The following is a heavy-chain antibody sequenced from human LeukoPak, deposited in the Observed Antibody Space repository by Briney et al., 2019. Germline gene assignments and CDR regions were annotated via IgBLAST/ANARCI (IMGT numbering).Heavy chain of an antibody. CDR2: IIPILGIA. D-gene: IGHD6-19*01. CDR3: ARAGSGWDDAFDI. V-gene: IGHV1-69*04. Sequence: SVKVSCKASGGTFSSYAISWVRQAPGQGLEWMGRIIPILGIANYVQKFQGRVTITADKSTSTAYMELSSLRSEDTAVYYCARAGSGWDDAFDIWGQGTMVTVSS. CDR1: GGTFSSYA. J-gene: IGHJ3*02.